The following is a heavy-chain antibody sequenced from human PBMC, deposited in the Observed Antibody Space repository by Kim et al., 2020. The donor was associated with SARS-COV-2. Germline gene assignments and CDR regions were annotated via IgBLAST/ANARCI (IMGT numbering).Heavy chain of an antibody. CDR3: AKDPHPVATAWEGEDDAFDI. V-gene: IGHV3-23*01. CDR2: ISGSGGST. Sequence: GGSLRLSCAASGFTFSSYAMSWVRQAPGKGLEWVSAISGSGGSTYYADSVKGRFTISRDNSKNTLYLQMNSLRAEDTAVYYCAKDPHPVATAWEGEDDAFDIWGQGTMVTVSS. CDR1: GFTFSSYA. J-gene: IGHJ3*02. D-gene: IGHD5-12*01.